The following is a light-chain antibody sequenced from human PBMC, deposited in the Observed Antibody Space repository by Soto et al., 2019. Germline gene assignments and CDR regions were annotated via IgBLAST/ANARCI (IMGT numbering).Light chain of an antibody. CDR2: GAS. CDR1: QSVNSN. Sequence: ETVMTQSPATLSVSPGERATLSCRASQSVNSNLAWYQQKLGQAPRVLIYGASTRATGIPARFSGGGSGTEFILTISSLQSEDFAFYYCQHYNTWPWTFGQGTKVEIK. J-gene: IGKJ1*01. CDR3: QHYNTWPWT. V-gene: IGKV3-15*01.